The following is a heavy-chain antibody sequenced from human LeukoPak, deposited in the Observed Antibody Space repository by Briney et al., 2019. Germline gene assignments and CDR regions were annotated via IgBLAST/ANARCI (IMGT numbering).Heavy chain of an antibody. V-gene: IGHV3-23*01. J-gene: IGHJ4*02. CDR2: ISGSGGST. CDR1: GFTFSTYA. Sequence: GGSLRLSCAASGFTFSTYAMSWVRQAPGKGLEWVSAISGSGGSTSYADSVKGRFTISRDNSKNTLYLQMNSLRADDTAVYYCAKETASLYFDYWGRGTLVTVSS. D-gene: IGHD2-21*02. CDR3: AKETASLYFDY.